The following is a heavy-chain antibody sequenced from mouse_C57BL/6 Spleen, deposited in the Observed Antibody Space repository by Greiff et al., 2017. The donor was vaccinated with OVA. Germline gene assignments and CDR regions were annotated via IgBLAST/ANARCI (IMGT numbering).Heavy chain of an antibody. D-gene: IGHD3-3*01. CDR1: GYTFTSYW. CDR3: ARRGLDAMDY. CDR2: IDPSDSYT. J-gene: IGHJ4*01. Sequence: VKLQQPGAELVMPGASVKLSCKASGYTFTSYWMHWVKQRPGQGLEWIGEIDPSDSYTNYNQKFKGKSTLTVDKSSSTAYMQLSSLTSEDSAVYYCARRGLDAMDYWGQGTSVTVSS. V-gene: IGHV1-69*01.